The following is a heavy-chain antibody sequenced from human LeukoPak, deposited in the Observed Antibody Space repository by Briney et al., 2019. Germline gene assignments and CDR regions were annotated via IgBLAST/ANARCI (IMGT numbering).Heavy chain of an antibody. Sequence: GSLRLSCAASGFTFSSYWMSWVRQAPGKGLEWIGFISYSGSTSYNPSLKSRVTISVDTSKNHFSLKLSSVTAADTAAYYCAREAVAGGSGSNYYYYGVDVWGQGTTVAVSS. D-gene: IGHD3-10*01. J-gene: IGHJ6*02. CDR1: GFTFSSYW. CDR3: AREAVAGGSGSNYYYYGVDV. V-gene: IGHV4-59*01. CDR2: ISYSGST.